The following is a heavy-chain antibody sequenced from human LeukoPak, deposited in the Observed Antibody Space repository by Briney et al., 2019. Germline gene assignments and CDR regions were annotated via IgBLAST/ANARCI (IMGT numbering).Heavy chain of an antibody. D-gene: IGHD1-1*01. J-gene: IGHJ4*02. V-gene: IGHV3-30*02. CDR1: GFTFSGYG. CDR2: IHYDGARS. CDR3: AKKGQADDNGKPD. Sequence: GGSLRLSCAASGFTFSGYGMHWVRQAPGKGLEWVAFIHYDGARSYYADSVKGRFTISRDNSRNTLYLQMNNLRADDTAVYYCAKKGQADDNGKPDWGRGTLVTVSS.